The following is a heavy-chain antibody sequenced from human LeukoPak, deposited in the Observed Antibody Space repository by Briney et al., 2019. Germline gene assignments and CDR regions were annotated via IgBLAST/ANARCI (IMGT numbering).Heavy chain of an antibody. J-gene: IGHJ4*02. V-gene: IGHV3-11*03. Sequence: RAGGSLSLSCAASGFTFSDYYMSWIRQAPGRGLEWVSYISSSSSYTNCADSVKGRFTISRDNAKNSLYLQMNSLRAEDTAVYYCARLVSYYFDYWGQGTLVTVSS. CDR1: GFTFSDYY. D-gene: IGHD4-23*01. CDR2: ISSSSSYT. CDR3: ARLVSYYFDY.